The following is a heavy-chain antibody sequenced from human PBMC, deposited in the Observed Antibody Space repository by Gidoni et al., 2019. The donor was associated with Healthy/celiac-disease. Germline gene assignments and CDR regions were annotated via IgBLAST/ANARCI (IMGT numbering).Heavy chain of an antibody. V-gene: IGHV4-34*01. CDR3: ARGPLGSGGSWEYYFDY. CDR1: GGSFSGYY. CDR2: INHSGST. Sequence: QVQLQQWGAGLLKPSETLSLTCAVYGGSFSGYYWSWIRQPPGKGLEWIGEINHSGSTNYNPSLKSRVTISVDTSKNQFSLKLSSVTAADTAVYYCARGPLGSGGSWEYYFDYWGQGTLVTVSS. J-gene: IGHJ4*02. D-gene: IGHD2-15*01.